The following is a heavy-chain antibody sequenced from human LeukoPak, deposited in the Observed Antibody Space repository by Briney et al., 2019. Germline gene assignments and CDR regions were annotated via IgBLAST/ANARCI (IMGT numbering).Heavy chain of an antibody. V-gene: IGHV4-59*12. CDR3: ARDSNGCSYGYYYYYYYMDV. Sequence: PSETLSLTCTVSGGSISSYYWSWIRQPPGKGLEWIGYIYYSGSTNYNPSLKSRVTISVDTSKNQFSLKLSSVTAADTAVYYCARDSNGCSYGYYYYYYYMDVWGKGTTVTVSS. CDR1: GGSISSYY. CDR2: IYYSGST. J-gene: IGHJ6*03. D-gene: IGHD5-18*01.